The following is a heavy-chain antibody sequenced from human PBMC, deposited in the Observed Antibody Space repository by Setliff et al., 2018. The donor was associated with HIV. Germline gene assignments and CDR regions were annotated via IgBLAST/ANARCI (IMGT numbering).Heavy chain of an antibody. CDR2: VFYNGAT. Sequence: PSETLSLTCTVSGGSIRSYYWSWIRQSPGKGLAWIGYVFYNGATAYNPSLKSRLTISVDTSKSQFSLKLTPVTAADTAVYYCARQMTIPGVAVTPVDYWAREPWSPSPQ. CDR3: ARQMTIPGVAVTPVDY. J-gene: IGHJ4*02. CDR1: GGSIRSYY. V-gene: IGHV4-59*08. D-gene: IGHD3-3*01.